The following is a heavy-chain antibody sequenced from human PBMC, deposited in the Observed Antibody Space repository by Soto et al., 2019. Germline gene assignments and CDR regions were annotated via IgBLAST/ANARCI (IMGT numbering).Heavy chain of an antibody. CDR3: ARDNIDQLLPPAPDY. V-gene: IGHV1-18*01. CDR2: ISAYNGNT. J-gene: IGHJ4*02. D-gene: IGHD2-2*01. Sequence: ASVKVSCKASGYTFTSYGISWVRQAPGQGLEWMGWISAYNGNTNYAQKLQGRVTMTTDTSTSTAYMELRSLRSDDTAVYYCARDNIDQLLPPAPDYWGQGTLVTVSS. CDR1: GYTFTSYG.